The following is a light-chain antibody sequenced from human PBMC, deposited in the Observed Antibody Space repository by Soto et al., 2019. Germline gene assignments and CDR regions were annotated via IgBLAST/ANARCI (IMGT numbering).Light chain of an antibody. CDR2: LSSDGSH. J-gene: IGLJ2*01. CDR3: QTCYTGASVV. Sequence: QAVLTQSPSASASLGASVKLTCTLSSGHSSYAIAWHQQQPEKGPRYLMKLSSDGSHSKGDGIPDRFSGSSSGAERYLTISRLQSEDEAYYYCQTCYTGASVVFGGGTKLTVL. CDR1: SGHSSYA. V-gene: IGLV4-69*01.